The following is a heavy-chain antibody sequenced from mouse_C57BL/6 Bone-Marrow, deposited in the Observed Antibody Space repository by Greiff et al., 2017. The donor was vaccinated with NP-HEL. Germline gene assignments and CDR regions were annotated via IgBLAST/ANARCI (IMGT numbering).Heavy chain of an antibody. D-gene: IGHD1-1*01. CDR3: ARGSQEGSVYYGRRWYVDV. CDR1: GYTFTSSW. J-gene: IGHJ1*03. Sequence: QVQLQQPGAELVKPGASVKLSCKASGYTFTSSWMHWVKQRPGQGLEWIGLIHPNSGSTNYNEKFKSKATLTVDNSSSTAYMQLSSLTSEDSAVYYCARGSQEGSVYYGRRWYVDVWGTGTTVTVSS. V-gene: IGHV1-64*01. CDR2: IHPNSGST.